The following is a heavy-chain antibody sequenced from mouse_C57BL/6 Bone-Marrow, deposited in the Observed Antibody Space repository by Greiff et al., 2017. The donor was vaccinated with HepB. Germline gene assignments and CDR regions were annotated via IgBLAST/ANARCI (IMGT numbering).Heavy chain of an antibody. Sequence: DVHLVESGPGLVKPSQSLSLTCSVTGYSITSGYYWNWIRQFPGNKLEWMGYISYDGSNNYNPSLKNRISITRDTSKNQFFLKLNSVTTEDTATYYCARKGNWGPYYFDYWGQGTTLTVSS. V-gene: IGHV3-6*01. D-gene: IGHD4-1*01. CDR3: ARKGNWGPYYFDY. CDR1: GYSITSGYY. CDR2: ISYDGSN. J-gene: IGHJ2*01.